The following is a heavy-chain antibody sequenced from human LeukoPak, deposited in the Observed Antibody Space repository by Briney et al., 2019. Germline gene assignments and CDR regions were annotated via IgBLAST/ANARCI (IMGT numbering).Heavy chain of an antibody. J-gene: IGHJ4*02. CDR3: VRDFHYYDSENYLGY. V-gene: IGHV4-38-2*02. Sequence: SETLSLTCAVSGYSISSGYYWGWIRQPPGKGLEWIGNIYHSGSTYYNPSLKSRVTISVDTSKNQFSLKLSSVTAADTAVYYCVRDFHYYDSENYLGYWGQGTLVTVSS. CDR2: IYHSGST. D-gene: IGHD3-10*01. CDR1: GYSISSGYY.